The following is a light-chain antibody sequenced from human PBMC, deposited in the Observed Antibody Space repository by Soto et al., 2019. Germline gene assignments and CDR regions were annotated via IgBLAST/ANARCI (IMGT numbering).Light chain of an antibody. CDR1: QGISSW. J-gene: IGKJ1*01. CDR3: QQYNSYSGT. Sequence: DIQMTQSPSTLSASVGDRVTITCRASQGISSWLAWYQQKPGKAPKLLIYDASSLESGVPSRFSGSGSGTEFTLTISSLRPDDFATYYCQQYNSYSGTFGQGTKVDIK. CDR2: DAS. V-gene: IGKV1-5*01.